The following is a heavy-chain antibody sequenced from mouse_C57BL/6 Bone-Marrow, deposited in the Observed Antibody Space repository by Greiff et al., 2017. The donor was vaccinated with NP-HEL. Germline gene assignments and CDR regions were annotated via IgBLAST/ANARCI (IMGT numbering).Heavy chain of an antibody. CDR1: GFSLTSYG. CDR2: IWSDGST. J-gene: IGHJ4*01. D-gene: IGHD2-5*01. Sequence: VQLKESGPGLVAPSPSLSITCTVSGFSLTSYGVHWVRQPPGKGQEWLVVIWSDGSTTYNSALNTRLSISTDNAKSQVFLKMNRLQTEDTAMYDCARQTESNYDAMDYWGQGTSVSVSS. CDR3: ARQTESNYDAMDY. V-gene: IGHV2-6-1*01.